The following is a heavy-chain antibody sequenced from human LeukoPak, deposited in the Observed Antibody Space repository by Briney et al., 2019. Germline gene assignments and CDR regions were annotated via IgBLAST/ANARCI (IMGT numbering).Heavy chain of an antibody. CDR2: IYHSGST. V-gene: IGHV4-30-2*01. Sequence: PSETLSLTCAVSGGSISSGGYSWSWIRQPPGKGLEWIGYIYHSGSTYYNPSLKSRVTLSKDTSKNQFSLKLSSVTAADTAVYYCFEMATNPWGQGTLVTVSS. CDR3: FEMATNP. D-gene: IGHD5-24*01. J-gene: IGHJ5*02. CDR1: GGSISSGGYS.